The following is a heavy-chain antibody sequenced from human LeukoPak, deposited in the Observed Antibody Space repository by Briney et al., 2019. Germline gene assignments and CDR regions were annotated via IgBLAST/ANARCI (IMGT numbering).Heavy chain of an antibody. Sequence: GGSLRLSRAASGFTFSSYAMSWVRQAPGKGLEWVSAISGSGSSTYYADSVKGRFTISRDNSKNTLYLQMNSLRAEDTAVYYCAKRMVRGLGYFDYWGQGTLVTVSS. CDR2: ISGSGSST. J-gene: IGHJ4*02. V-gene: IGHV3-23*01. CDR3: AKRMVRGLGYFDY. D-gene: IGHD3-10*01. CDR1: GFTFSSYA.